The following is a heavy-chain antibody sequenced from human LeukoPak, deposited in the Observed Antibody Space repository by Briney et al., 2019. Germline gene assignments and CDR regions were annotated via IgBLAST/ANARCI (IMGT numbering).Heavy chain of an antibody. CDR3: AGAGNSWYNWFDP. CDR1: GGSISNYY. J-gene: IGHJ5*02. D-gene: IGHD6-13*01. V-gene: IGHV4-59*01. CDR2: IYYSGST. Sequence: SETLSLTCTVSGGSISNYYWSWIRQSPGKGLEWVGYIYYSGSTNYNPSLKSRVTISVDTSKNQFSLKLSSVTAADTAVYYCAGAGNSWYNWFDPWGQGSLVTVSS.